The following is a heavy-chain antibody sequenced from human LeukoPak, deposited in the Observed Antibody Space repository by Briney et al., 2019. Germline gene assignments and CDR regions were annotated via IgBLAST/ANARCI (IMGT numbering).Heavy chain of an antibody. CDR1: GGSVSSYY. Sequence: SETLSLTCSVSGGSVSSYYWSWIRQSPGKGLEWIGYIHNSGRTNYNPSLKSRVTGFVDTSKNQVSLRLSSVTAADTAVYYCAGHGTISSESYFDYWGQGALVTVSS. CDR3: AGHGTISSESYFDY. J-gene: IGHJ4*02. V-gene: IGHV4-59*08. CDR2: IHNSGRT. D-gene: IGHD1-14*01.